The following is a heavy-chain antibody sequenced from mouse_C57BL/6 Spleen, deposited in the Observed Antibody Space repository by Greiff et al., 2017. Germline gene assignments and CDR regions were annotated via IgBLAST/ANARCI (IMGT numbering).Heavy chain of an antibody. J-gene: IGHJ2*01. V-gene: IGHV1-69*01. CDR3: ARNDYGDYFDY. CDR1: GYTFTSYW. Sequence: QVHVKQPGAELVMPGASVKLSCKASGYTFTSYWMHWVKQRPGQGLEWIGEIDPSDSYTNYNQKFKGKSTLTVDKSSSTAYMQLSSLTSEDSAVYYCARNDYGDYFDYWGQGTTLTVSS. CDR2: IDPSDSYT. D-gene: IGHD1-1*01.